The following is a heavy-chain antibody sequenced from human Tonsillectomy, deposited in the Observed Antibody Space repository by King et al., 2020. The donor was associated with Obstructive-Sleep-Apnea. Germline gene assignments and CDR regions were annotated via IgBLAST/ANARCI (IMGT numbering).Heavy chain of an antibody. J-gene: IGHJ6*02. CDR2: ISAYNGNT. CDR3: ARVGGGYNLDFYYGMDV. CDR1: GYTFTNYG. Sequence: VQLVESGAEVKKPGASVKVSCKASGYTFTNYGITWVRQAPGQWPEWMGWISAYNGNTNYAQKLQGRVTMTTDTSTSTAYMELRSLRSDDTAVYYCARVGGGYNLDFYYGMDVWGQGTTVTVSS. D-gene: IGHD5-24*01. V-gene: IGHV1-18*01.